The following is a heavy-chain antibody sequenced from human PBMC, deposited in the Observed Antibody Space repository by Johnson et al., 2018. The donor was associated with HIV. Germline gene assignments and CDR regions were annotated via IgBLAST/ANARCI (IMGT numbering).Heavy chain of an antibody. V-gene: IGHV3-9*01. Sequence: VQLVESGGGLVQPGRSLRLSCAASGFTFDDYAMNWVRQAPGKGLEWVSGLNWNSGSIGYADSVKGRFTISRDNAKNSLYLQMNSLRAEDTAVYYCARAEGLTGRNAFDIWGQGTMVTVSS. J-gene: IGHJ3*02. D-gene: IGHD1-20*01. CDR1: GFTFDDYA. CDR3: ARAEGLTGRNAFDI. CDR2: LNWNSGSI.